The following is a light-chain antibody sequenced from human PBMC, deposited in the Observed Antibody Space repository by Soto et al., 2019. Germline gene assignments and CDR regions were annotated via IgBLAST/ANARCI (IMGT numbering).Light chain of an antibody. CDR1: KSDIGVYDF. J-gene: IGLJ1*01. CDR3: KSYAGSNTYV. CDR2: EVV. Sequence: ALAQPPSASGSPGQSVTISCTGTKSDIGVYDFVSWYQHHPGKAPRLIIYEVVQRPSGVPDRFSGSKSGNTASLTVSGLQAADEADYFCKSYAGSNTYVFGSGTKV. V-gene: IGLV2-8*01.